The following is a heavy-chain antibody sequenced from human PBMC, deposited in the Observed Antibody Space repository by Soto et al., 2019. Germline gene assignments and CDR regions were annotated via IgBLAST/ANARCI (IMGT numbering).Heavy chain of an antibody. CDR3: VKGEYYYDSGGYYPFDY. CDR1: GFTFSIYA. V-gene: IGHV3-64D*06. Sequence: PGGSLRLSWSASGFTFSIYAMHWVRQAPGDGLEYVSSISTNGGSTHYADSVKGRFTISRDNSKNTVYLQMSTLRAEDTAVYYCVKGEYYYDSGGYYPFDYWGQGTLVTVSS. J-gene: IGHJ4*02. CDR2: ISTNGGST. D-gene: IGHD3-22*01.